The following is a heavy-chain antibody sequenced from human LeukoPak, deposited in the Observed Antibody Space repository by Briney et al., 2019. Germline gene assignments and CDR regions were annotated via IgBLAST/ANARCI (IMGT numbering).Heavy chain of an antibody. V-gene: IGHV3-15*01. CDR3: TTDSARQFDY. Sequence: GGSLRLSCAASGFTFSSYGMHWVRQAPGKGLEWVGRIKSKTDGGTTDYAAPVKGRFTISRDDSKNTLYLQLNSLKTEDTAVYYCTTDSARQFDYWGQGTLVTVSS. J-gene: IGHJ4*02. CDR2: IKSKTDGGTT. D-gene: IGHD3-10*01. CDR1: GFTFSSYG.